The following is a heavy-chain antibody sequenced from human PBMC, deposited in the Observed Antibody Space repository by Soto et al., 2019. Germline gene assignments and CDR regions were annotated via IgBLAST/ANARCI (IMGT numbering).Heavy chain of an antibody. Sequence: PSETLSLTCAVYGGSFSGYYWSWIRQPPGKGLEWIGEINHSGSTNYNPSLKSRVTISVDTSKNQFSLKLSSVTAADTAVYYCARGLDGMDVWGQGTTVTVSS. CDR3: ARGLDGMDV. V-gene: IGHV4-34*01. CDR2: INHSGST. CDR1: GGSFSGYY. J-gene: IGHJ6*02.